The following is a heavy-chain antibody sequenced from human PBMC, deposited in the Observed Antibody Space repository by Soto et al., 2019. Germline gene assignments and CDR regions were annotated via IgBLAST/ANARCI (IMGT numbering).Heavy chain of an antibody. J-gene: IGHJ5*02. V-gene: IGHV4-34*01. Sequence: SETLSLTCAVYGGSFSGYYWSWIRQPPGKGLEWIGEINHSGSTNYNPSLKSRVTISVDTSKNQFSLKLSSVTPEDTAVYFCAKGDNLGPKTGYAFDPWGQGIMVTVSS. CDR2: INHSGST. CDR3: AKGDNLGPKTGYAFDP. D-gene: IGHD5-12*01. CDR1: GGSFSGYY.